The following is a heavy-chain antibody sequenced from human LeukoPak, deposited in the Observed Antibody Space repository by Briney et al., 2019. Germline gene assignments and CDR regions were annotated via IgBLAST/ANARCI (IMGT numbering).Heavy chain of an antibody. Sequence: PSETLSLTCTVSGGSISSSSYYWGWIRQPPGKGLEWIGSIYYSGSTYYNPSLKSRVTISVDTSKNQFSLKLSSVTAADTAVYYCARTTIAVAGTFGMDVWGQGTTVTVSS. CDR3: ARTTIAVAGTFGMDV. V-gene: IGHV4-39*07. CDR1: GGSISSSSYY. CDR2: IYYSGST. D-gene: IGHD6-19*01. J-gene: IGHJ6*02.